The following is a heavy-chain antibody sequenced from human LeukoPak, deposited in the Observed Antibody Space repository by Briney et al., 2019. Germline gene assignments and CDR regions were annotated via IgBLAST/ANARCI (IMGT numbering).Heavy chain of an antibody. Sequence: SETLSLTCTVSGGSISSYYWSWIRQPPGKGLEWIGYIYYSGSTNYHPSLKSRVTISVDTSKNQFSLKLSSVTAADTAVYYCAREWGLDSGYEVWGQGTLVTVSS. CDR3: AREWGLDSGYEV. CDR2: IYYSGST. V-gene: IGHV4-59*01. CDR1: GGSISSYY. D-gene: IGHD5-12*01. J-gene: IGHJ4*02.